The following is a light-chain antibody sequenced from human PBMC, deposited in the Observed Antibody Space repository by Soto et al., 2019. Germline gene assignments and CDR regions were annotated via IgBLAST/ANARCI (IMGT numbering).Light chain of an antibody. CDR1: QSVSSSW. Sequence: EIVLTQSPGTLSLSPGERATLSCRASQSVSSSWLAWYQQKPGQAPRLLIYGASSRATGIPDRFSGSGSGTDFTLTISRLEPEDCAVYYCQQFGSSPPVTFGGGTKVEIK. J-gene: IGKJ4*01. V-gene: IGKV3-20*01. CDR3: QQFGSSPPVT. CDR2: GAS.